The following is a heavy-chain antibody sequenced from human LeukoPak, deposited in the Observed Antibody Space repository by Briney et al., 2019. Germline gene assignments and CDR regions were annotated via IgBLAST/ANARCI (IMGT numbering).Heavy chain of an antibody. CDR3: ARLAAAGTALAEYFQH. Sequence: GGTLRLSCAASGFTFSSYGMSWVRQAPGKGLEWVSAISGSGGSTYYADSVKGRFTISRDNSKNTLYLQMNSLRAEDTAVYYCARLAAAGTALAEYFQHWGQGTLVTVSS. CDR2: ISGSGGST. V-gene: IGHV3-23*01. D-gene: IGHD6-13*01. J-gene: IGHJ1*01. CDR1: GFTFSSYG.